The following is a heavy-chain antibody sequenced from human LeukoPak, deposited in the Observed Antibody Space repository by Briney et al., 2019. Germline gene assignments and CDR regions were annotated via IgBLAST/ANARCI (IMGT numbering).Heavy chain of an antibody. D-gene: IGHD1-14*01. J-gene: IGHJ6*03. CDR1: GFTFSSNS. V-gene: IGHV3-21*01. Sequence: GGSLRLSCAASGFTFSSNSMNWVRQAPGKGLEWVSSISSSSSYIYYADSVKGRFTISRDNAKNSLYLQMNSLRAEDTAVYYCARVGPWVNPDHYYYYMDVWGKGTTVTVSS. CDR2: ISSSSSYI. CDR3: ARVGPWVNPDHYYYYMDV.